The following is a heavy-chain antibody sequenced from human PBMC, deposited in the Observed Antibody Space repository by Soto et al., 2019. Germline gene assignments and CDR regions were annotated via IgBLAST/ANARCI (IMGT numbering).Heavy chain of an antibody. CDR3: AKDNTHCSGGSCYGCDS. CDR1: GFTFSSYG. CDR2: ISYDGSNK. V-gene: IGHV3-30*18. D-gene: IGHD2-15*01. Sequence: SLRLSCAASGFTFSSYGMHWVRQAPGKGLEWVAVISYDGSNKYYADSVKGRFTISRDNSKNTLDLQMNSLRAEDTAVYYCAKDNTHCSGGSCYGCDSWGQGTLVTVSS. J-gene: IGHJ4*02.